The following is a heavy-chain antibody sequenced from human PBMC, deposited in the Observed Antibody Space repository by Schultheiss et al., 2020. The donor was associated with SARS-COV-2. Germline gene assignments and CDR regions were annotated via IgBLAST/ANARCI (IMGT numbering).Heavy chain of an antibody. Sequence: GGSLRLSCAASGFTFSSYAMSWVRQAPGKGLEWVSSISSSGGYIYYADSVKGRFTISRDNAKNSLYLQMNSLRAEDTAVYYCARMVVVAATLGWFDPWGQGTLVTVSS. CDR3: ARMVVVAATLGWFDP. D-gene: IGHD2-15*01. CDR1: GFTFSSYA. CDR2: ISSSGGYI. V-gene: IGHV3-21*01. J-gene: IGHJ5*02.